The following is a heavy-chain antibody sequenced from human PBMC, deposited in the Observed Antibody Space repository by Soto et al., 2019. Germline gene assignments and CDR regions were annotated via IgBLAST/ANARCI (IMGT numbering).Heavy chain of an antibody. Sequence: LRLSCAASGFTFGDYWMSWVRQAPGKGLEWVAHMKKDGSEKYYVDSVKGRFTVSRDNTKNSLYLQMNSLRAEDTAVYYCAKLGSGYYTGLYFEYWGQGTLVTVSS. CDR2: MKKDGSEK. CDR3: AKLGSGYYTGLYFEY. J-gene: IGHJ4*02. CDR1: GFTFGDYW. D-gene: IGHD3-3*01. V-gene: IGHV3-7*03.